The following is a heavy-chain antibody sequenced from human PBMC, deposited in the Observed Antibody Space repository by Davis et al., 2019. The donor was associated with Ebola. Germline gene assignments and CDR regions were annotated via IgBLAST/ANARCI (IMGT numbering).Heavy chain of an antibody. J-gene: IGHJ4*02. V-gene: IGHV1-18*01. CDR1: GYTFTSYG. Sequence: ASVKVSCKASGYTFTSYGISWVRQAPGQGLEWMGWISADNGNTNYAQKLQGRVTMTTDTSTSTAYMELRSLRSDDTAVYYCARLLGGRISSGWTVSGYWGQGTLVTVSS. CDR2: ISADNGNT. D-gene: IGHD6-19*01. CDR3: ARLLGGRISSGWTVSGY.